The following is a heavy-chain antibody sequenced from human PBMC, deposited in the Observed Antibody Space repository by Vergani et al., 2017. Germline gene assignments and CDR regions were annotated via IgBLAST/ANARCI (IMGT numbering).Heavy chain of an antibody. V-gene: IGHV3-74*03. CDR2: IKSDGSIT. Sequence: DVHLAESGGGFFQPGGSLRLSCSASGFSFNSYWMHWVRQVPGKGLLWVSRIKSDGSITAYADSVKGRFTISRDNAQNTLYLQMNSLRVEDTGVYYCARARCIETFYKSNWLDPWGQGTLVTVSS. D-gene: IGHD2/OR15-2a*01. J-gene: IGHJ5*02. CDR1: GFSFNSYW. CDR3: ARARCIETFYKSNWLDP.